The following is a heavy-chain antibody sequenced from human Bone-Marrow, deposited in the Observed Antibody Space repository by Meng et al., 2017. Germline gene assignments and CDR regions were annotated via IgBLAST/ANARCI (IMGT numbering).Heavy chain of an antibody. Sequence: QVTLRESGPGLVNPSGTLPSPCAVSGGSISSSNWWSWVRQPPGKGLEWIGEIYHSGSTNYNPSLKSRVTISVDKSKNQFSLKLSSVTAADTAVYYCARGQYFSWWELLPAFWFDPWGQGTLVTVSS. CDR3: ARGQYFSWWELLPAFWFDP. CDR2: IYHSGST. V-gene: IGHV4-4*02. D-gene: IGHD1-26*01. CDR1: GGSISSSNW. J-gene: IGHJ5*02.